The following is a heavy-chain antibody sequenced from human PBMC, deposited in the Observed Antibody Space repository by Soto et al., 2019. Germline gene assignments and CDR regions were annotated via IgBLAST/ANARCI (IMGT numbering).Heavy chain of an antibody. D-gene: IGHD3-10*01. CDR3: ARSSRVTLVRPSTYYYYMDV. Sequence: SETLSLTCAVYGGSFSGYYWSWIRQPPGKGRERIGEINHSGSTNYNPSLKSRVTISVDTSKTQFSLNLSSVTAADTAVYYCARSSRVTLVRPSTYYYYMDVWGKGTTVTVSS. CDR2: INHSGST. V-gene: IGHV4-34*01. CDR1: GGSFSGYY. J-gene: IGHJ6*03.